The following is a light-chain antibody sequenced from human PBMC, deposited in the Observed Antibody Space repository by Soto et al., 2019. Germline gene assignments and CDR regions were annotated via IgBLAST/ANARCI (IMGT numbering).Light chain of an antibody. CDR2: GAS. V-gene: IGKV3-15*01. Sequence: EIVMTQSPATLSVSPGERATLSCRASQCVSSNLAWYQQKPGQAPRLLIYGASTRAAGIPARFSGSRSGTEFTLTISSLQSEDFAVYYCQQYNNWPLWTFGQGTKVDIK. CDR3: QQYNNWPLWT. CDR1: QCVSSN. J-gene: IGKJ1*01.